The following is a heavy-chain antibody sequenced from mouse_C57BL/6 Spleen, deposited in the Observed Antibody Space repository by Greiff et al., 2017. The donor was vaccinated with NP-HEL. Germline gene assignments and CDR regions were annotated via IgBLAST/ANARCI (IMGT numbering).Heavy chain of an antibody. CDR1: GFTFSDYG. CDR2: ISSGSSTI. CDR3: ARRGFTTVVANAMDY. D-gene: IGHD1-1*01. Sequence: EVQGVESGGGLVKPGGSLKLSCAASGFTFSDYGMHWVRQAPEKGLEWVAYISSGSSTIYYADTVKGRFTISRDNAKNTLFLQMTSLRSEDTAMYYCARRGFTTVVANAMDYWGQGTSVTVSS. V-gene: IGHV5-17*01. J-gene: IGHJ4*01.